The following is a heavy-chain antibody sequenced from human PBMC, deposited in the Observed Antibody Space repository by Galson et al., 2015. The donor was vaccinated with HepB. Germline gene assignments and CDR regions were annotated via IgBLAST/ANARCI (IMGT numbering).Heavy chain of an antibody. D-gene: IGHD2-15*01. CDR2: ISYDGSNK. Sequence: SLRLSCAASGFTFSSYGMHWVRQAPGKGLEWVAVISYDGSNKYYADSVKGRFTISRDNSKNTLYLQMNSLRAEDTAVYYCAKDIVGGEGVAATPWFDPWGQGTLVTVSS. V-gene: IGHV3-30*18. CDR1: GFTFSSYG. J-gene: IGHJ5*02. CDR3: AKDIVGGEGVAATPWFDP.